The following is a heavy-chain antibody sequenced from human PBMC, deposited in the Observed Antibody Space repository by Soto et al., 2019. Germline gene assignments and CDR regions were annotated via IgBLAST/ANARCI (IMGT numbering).Heavy chain of an antibody. V-gene: IGHV4-39*01. CDR1: GGSISSSSYY. Sequence: QLQLQESGPGLVKPSGTLSLTCTVSGGSISSSSYYWGWIRQPPGKGLEWIGSIYYSGSTYYNPSLKSRVTISVDTSKNQFSLKLSSVTAADTAVYYCARHEGGYDILTGYRIDYWGQGTLVTVSS. CDR3: ARHEGGYDILTGYRIDY. CDR2: IYYSGST. J-gene: IGHJ4*02. D-gene: IGHD3-9*01.